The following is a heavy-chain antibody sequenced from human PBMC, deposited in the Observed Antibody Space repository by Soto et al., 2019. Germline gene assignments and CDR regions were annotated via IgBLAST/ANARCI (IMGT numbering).Heavy chain of an antibody. Sequence: QVQLVESGGGVVQPGRSLRLSCAASGFTFSSYGMHWVRQAPGKGLERVAVISYDGSNKYYADSVKGRFTISRDNSKNTLYLQMNSLRAEETAVYYSAKVAVAGVDYWGQGTLVSVSS. CDR2: ISYDGSNK. V-gene: IGHV3-30*18. CDR1: GFTFSSYG. J-gene: IGHJ4*02. CDR3: AKVAVAGVDY. D-gene: IGHD6-19*01.